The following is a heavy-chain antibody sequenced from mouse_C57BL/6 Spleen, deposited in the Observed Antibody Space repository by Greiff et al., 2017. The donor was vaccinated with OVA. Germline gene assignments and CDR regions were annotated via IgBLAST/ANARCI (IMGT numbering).Heavy chain of an antibody. Sequence: VQLQQPGAELVMPGASVKLSCKAPGYTFTSYWMHWVKQRPGQGLEWIGEIDPSDSYTNYNQKFKGKSTLTVDKSSSTAYMQLSSLTSEDSAVYYCARTRYDYDTFDYWGQGTTLTVSS. CDR3: ARTRYDYDTFDY. D-gene: IGHD2-4*01. J-gene: IGHJ2*01. CDR2: IDPSDSYT. CDR1: GYTFTSYW. V-gene: IGHV1-69*01.